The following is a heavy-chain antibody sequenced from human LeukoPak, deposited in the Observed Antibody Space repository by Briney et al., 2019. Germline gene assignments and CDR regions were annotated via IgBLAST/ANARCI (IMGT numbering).Heavy chain of an antibody. CDR2: ISSSGGST. D-gene: IGHD3-10*02. CDR1: GFTFSSYA. Sequence: GGSLRLSCAASGFTFSSYAMSWVRQAPGKGLEWVSTISSSGGSTYYADSVKGRFTISRDNSKNTLYLQMNSLRAEDTAVYYCAKPYDRGPTVPTWSGWGQGTLVTVSS. J-gene: IGHJ4*02. V-gene: IGHV3-23*01. CDR3: AKPYDRGPTVPTWSG.